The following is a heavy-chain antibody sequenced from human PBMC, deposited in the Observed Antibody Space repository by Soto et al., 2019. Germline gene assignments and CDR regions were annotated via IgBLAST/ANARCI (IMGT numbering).Heavy chain of an antibody. CDR2: IYYTGST. D-gene: IGHD2-15*01. CDR3: AGTRGYCSGGSCPTVVDY. CDR1: SGSIISYY. J-gene: IGHJ4*02. V-gene: IGHV4-59*01. Sequence: PSATLSLTCTVSSGSIISYYWSWIRQPPGKGLEWIGYIYYTGSTNYNPSLKSRVTISVDTSKSHFSLKLSSVTAADTAVYYCAGTRGYCSGGSCPTVVDYWGQGTLVTVSS.